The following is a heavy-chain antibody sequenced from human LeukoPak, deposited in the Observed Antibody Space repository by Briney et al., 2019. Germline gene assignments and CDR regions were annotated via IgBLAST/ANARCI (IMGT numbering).Heavy chain of an antibody. Sequence: GGSLRLSCAASGFTFSSYEMNWVRQAPGKGLEWVSYISSSGSTIYYADSVRGRFTISRDNAKNSLYLQMNSLRDEDTAVYYCARVQGSSWYPRDYYYYGMDVWGKGTTVTVSS. D-gene: IGHD6-13*01. CDR2: ISSSGSTI. V-gene: IGHV3-48*03. CDR3: ARVQGSSWYPRDYYYYGMDV. CDR1: GFTFSSYE. J-gene: IGHJ6*04.